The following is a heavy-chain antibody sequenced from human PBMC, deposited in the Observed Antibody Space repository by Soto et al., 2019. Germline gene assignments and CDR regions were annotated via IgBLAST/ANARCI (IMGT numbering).Heavy chain of an antibody. CDR1: GFTFSSYS. CDR3: AKSGYSSGWYWDDY. CDR2: ISSSSNSI. J-gene: IGHJ4*02. D-gene: IGHD6-19*01. Sequence: PGGSLRLSCAASGFTFSSYSMNWVRQAPGSGPEWVSYISSSSNSIYYADSVKGRFTISRDNSKNTLYLQMNSLRAEDTAVYYCAKSGYSSGWYWDDYWGQGTLVTVSS. V-gene: IGHV3-48*01.